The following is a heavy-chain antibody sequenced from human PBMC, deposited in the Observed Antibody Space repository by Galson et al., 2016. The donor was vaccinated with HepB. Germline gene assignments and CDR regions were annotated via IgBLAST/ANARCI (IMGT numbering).Heavy chain of an antibody. D-gene: IGHD1-26*01. CDR3: ARGFNSFGSGSYNAFDI. CDR2: INHSGST. Sequence: SETLSLSCAVYGGSFSGYYWSWIRQPPGKGLEWIGEINHSGSTNYNPSLKSRVTISVDTSNNQFSLNLSSVTAADTAVYYCARGFNSFGSGSYNAFDIWGQGTMVTVSS. J-gene: IGHJ3*02. V-gene: IGHV4-34*01. CDR1: GGSFSGYY.